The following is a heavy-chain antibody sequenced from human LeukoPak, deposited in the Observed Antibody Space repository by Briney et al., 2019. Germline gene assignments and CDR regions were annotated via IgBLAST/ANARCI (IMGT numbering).Heavy chain of an antibody. Sequence: SETLSLTCTGSGGSISSYYWSWIRQPPGEGLEWIGYIYYSGSTNYNPSLKSRVTISVDTSKNQFSLKLSSVTAADTAVYYCARQWELRGWFDPWGQGTLVTVSS. V-gene: IGHV4-59*08. D-gene: IGHD1-26*01. CDR1: GGSISSYY. CDR3: ARQWELRGWFDP. J-gene: IGHJ5*02. CDR2: IYYSGST.